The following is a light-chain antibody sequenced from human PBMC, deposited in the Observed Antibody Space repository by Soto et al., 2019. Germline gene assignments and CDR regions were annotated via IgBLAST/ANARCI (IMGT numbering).Light chain of an antibody. V-gene: IGKV3-20*01. CDR3: QQYGRSSWT. CDR2: GAS. CDR1: QSVSSSC. J-gene: IGKJ1*01. Sequence: EIVLTHSPGTLALSPCERAALSCSASQSVSSSCLAWYQQKSGQAPRLLIYGASNRATGIPDRFSGSGSGTDFTLTISRLEPEDFAVYYCQQYGRSSWTFGQGTKVDIK.